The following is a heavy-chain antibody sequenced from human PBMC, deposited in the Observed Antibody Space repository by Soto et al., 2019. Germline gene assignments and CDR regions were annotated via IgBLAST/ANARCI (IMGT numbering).Heavy chain of an antibody. CDR2: ISGSGGST. CDR1: GFTFSSYA. J-gene: IGHJ4*02. CDR3: AKESGYSSSWTADY. V-gene: IGHV3-23*01. Sequence: EVQLLESGGGLVQPGGSLRLSCAASGFTFSSYAMSWVRQAPGKGLEWVSAISGSGGSTYYADSVKGRFTISRDNSKNTLYVQINSLRAEDTAVYYCAKESGYSSSWTADYWGQGTLVTVSS. D-gene: IGHD6-13*01.